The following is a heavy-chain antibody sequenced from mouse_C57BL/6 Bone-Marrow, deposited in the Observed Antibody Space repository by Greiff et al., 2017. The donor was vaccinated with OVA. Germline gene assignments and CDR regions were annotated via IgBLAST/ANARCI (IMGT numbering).Heavy chain of an antibody. J-gene: IGHJ3*01. CDR2: IDPSDSYT. Sequence: VQLQQPGAELVKPGASVKLSCKASGYTFTSYWMQWVKQRPGQGLEWIGEIDPSDSYTNYNQKFKGKATLTVDTSSSTAYMQRSSLTSADSAVYYCARDGYYPAWFAYWGQGTLVTVSA. CDR3: ARDGYYPAWFAY. V-gene: IGHV1-50*01. CDR1: GYTFTSYW. D-gene: IGHD2-3*01.